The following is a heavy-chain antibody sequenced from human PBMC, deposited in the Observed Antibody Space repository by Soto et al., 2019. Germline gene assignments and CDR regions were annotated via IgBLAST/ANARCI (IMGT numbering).Heavy chain of an antibody. CDR2: ISYDGSNK. J-gene: IGHJ6*02. Sequence: QVQLVESGGGVVQPGRSLRLSRAASGFTFSSYGMHWVRQAPGKGLEWVAVISYDGSNKYYADSVKGRFTISRDNSKNTLYLQMNSLRAEDTAVYYCAKDIAGWGLSDYYYYGMDVWGQGTTVTVSS. V-gene: IGHV3-30*18. CDR3: AKDIAGWGLSDYYYYGMDV. D-gene: IGHD7-27*01. CDR1: GFTFSSYG.